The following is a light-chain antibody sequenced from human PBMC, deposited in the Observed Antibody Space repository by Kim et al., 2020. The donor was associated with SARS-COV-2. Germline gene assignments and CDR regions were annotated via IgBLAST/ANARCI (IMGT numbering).Light chain of an antibody. Sequence: GQKGRMTCEGDSLRSYDASWYQQKPGQAPVLVIYGKNNRPSGIPDRFSGSSSGNTASLTITGAQAEDEADYYCNSRDSSGNHRVVFGGGTKLTVL. CDR3: NSRDSSGNHRVV. CDR1: SLRSYD. CDR2: GKN. V-gene: IGLV3-19*01. J-gene: IGLJ2*01.